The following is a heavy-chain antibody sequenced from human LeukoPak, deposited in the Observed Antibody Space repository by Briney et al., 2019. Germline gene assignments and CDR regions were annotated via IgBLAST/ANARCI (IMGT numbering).Heavy chain of an antibody. D-gene: IGHD5-12*01. Sequence: ASVKVSCRASGGTFSSYAISWVRQAPGQGPEWMGGIIPIFGTANYAQKFQGRVTITTDESTSTAYMELSSLRSEDTAVYYCAREEGVSERGYSGYDSWGQGTLVTVSS. CDR3: AREEGVSERGYSGYDS. V-gene: IGHV1-69*05. CDR2: IIPIFGTA. CDR1: GGTFSSYA. J-gene: IGHJ4*02.